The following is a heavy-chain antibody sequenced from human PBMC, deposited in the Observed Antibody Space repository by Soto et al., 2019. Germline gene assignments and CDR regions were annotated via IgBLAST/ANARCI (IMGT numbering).Heavy chain of an antibody. J-gene: IGHJ5*02. D-gene: IGHD2-15*01. CDR2: IYYSGST. V-gene: IGHV4-30-4*01. Sequence: VQLQESGPGLVKPSQTLSLTCTVSGGSISSGDYYWSWIRQPPGKGLEWIGYIYYSGSTYYNPSLKSRVTISVDTSKNQFSLKLSSVTAAGTAVYYCARDLKVVAATGWFDPWGQGTLVTVSS. CDR3: ARDLKVVAATGWFDP. CDR1: GGSISSGDYY.